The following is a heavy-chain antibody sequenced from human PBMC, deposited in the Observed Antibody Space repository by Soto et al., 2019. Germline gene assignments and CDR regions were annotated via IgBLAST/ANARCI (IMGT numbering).Heavy chain of an antibody. Sequence: GASVKVSCKASGYTFTSYGISWVRQAPGQGLEWMGWISAYNGNTNYAQKLQGRVTMTTDTSTSTAYMELRSLRSDDTAVYYCARDLPSYDSSGYYFPGLVEFDYRGQGTLVTVSS. J-gene: IGHJ4*02. CDR3: ARDLPSYDSSGYYFPGLVEFDY. CDR1: GYTFTSYG. D-gene: IGHD3-22*01. CDR2: ISAYNGNT. V-gene: IGHV1-18*01.